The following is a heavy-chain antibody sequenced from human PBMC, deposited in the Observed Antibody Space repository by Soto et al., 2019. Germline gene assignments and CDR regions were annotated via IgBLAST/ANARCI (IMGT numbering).Heavy chain of an antibody. V-gene: IGHV4-39*01. Sequence: QLQLQESGPGLVKPSETLSLTCSVSGGSISSSSYHWGWIRQPPGKGLEWIGSIYYSGSTYFNPSLKSRVTISVDTSKTQFSLKLSSVTAADTAIYYCARHNSRGDAFDIWGQGTMVTVSS. CDR3: ARHNSRGDAFDI. CDR2: IYYSGST. CDR1: GGSISSSSYH. D-gene: IGHD1-1*01. J-gene: IGHJ3*02.